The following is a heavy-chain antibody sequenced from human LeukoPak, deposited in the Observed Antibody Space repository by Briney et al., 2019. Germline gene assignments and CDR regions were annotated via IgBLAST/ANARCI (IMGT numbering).Heavy chain of an antibody. CDR2: FYYSGST. D-gene: IGHD2-2*01. J-gene: IGHJ4*02. V-gene: IGHV4-59*01. Sequence: SETLSLTCAVSSDSISSYYWSWIRQSPEKGLDWIGYFYYSGSTNYNPSLKSRVTISVDTSKNQFSMKLSSVTAADTAVYYCARVRDCSSSICHYYFDYWGQGTLVTVSS. CDR3: ARVRDCSSSICHYYFDY. CDR1: SDSISSYY.